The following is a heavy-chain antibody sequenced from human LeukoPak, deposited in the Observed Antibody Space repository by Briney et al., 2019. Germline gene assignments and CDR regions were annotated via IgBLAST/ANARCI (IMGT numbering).Heavy chain of an antibody. CDR3: ARRPGAAGYYYDSSGYSNPLDY. Sequence: SETLSLTCAVYGGSFSGYYWSWIRQPPGKGLEWIGEINHSGSTNYNPSLKSRVTISVDTSKNQFSLKLSSVTAADTAVYYWARRPGAAGYYYDSSGYSNPLDYWGQGTLVTVSS. D-gene: IGHD3-22*01. J-gene: IGHJ4*02. V-gene: IGHV4-34*01. CDR1: GGSFSGYY. CDR2: INHSGST.